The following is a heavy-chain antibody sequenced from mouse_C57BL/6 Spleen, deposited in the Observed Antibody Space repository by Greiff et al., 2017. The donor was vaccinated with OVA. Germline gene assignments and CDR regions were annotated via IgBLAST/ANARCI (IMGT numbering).Heavy chain of an antibody. D-gene: IGHD1-1*01. CDR3: ARSDYYGSSHALAY. CDR2: IYPGDGDT. CDR1: GYAFSSSW. Sequence: VQLVESGPELVKPGASVKISCKASGYAFSSSWMNWVKQRPGKGLEWIGRIYPGDGDTNYNGKFKGKATLTADKSSSTAYMQLSSLTSGDSAVSFCARSDYYGSSHALAYGGQGTLVTVSA. J-gene: IGHJ3*01. V-gene: IGHV1-82*01.